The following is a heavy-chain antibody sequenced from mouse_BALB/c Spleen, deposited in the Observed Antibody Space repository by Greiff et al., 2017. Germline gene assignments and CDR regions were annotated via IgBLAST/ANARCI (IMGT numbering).Heavy chain of an antibody. J-gene: IGHJ4*01. CDR3: ARGFDGFRYAMDY. CDR2: ISSGSSTI. CDR1: GFTFSSFG. V-gene: IGHV5-17*02. Sequence: DVMLVESGGGLVQPGGSRKLSCAASGFTFSSFGMHWVRQAPEKGLEWVAYISSGSSTIYYADTVKGRFTISRDNPKNTLFLQMTSLRSEDTAMYYCARGFDGFRYAMDYWGQGTSVTVSS. D-gene: IGHD2-3*01.